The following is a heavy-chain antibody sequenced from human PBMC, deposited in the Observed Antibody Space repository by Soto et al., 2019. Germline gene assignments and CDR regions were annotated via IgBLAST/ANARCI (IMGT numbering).Heavy chain of an antibody. J-gene: IGHJ5*02. CDR2: IIPIFGTA. V-gene: IGHV1-69*06. CDR1: GGTFSSYA. D-gene: IGHD3-22*01. Sequence: SVKVSCKASGGTFSSYAISWVRQAPGQGLEWMGGIIPIFGTANYAQKFQGRVTITADKSTSTAYMELSSLRSEDTAVYYCANSQYYYDSSGYSPLNWFDTWGQGTLVTVSS. CDR3: ANSQYYYDSSGYSPLNWFDT.